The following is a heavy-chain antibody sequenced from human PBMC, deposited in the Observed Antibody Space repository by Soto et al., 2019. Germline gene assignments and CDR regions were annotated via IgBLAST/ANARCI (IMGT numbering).Heavy chain of an antibody. CDR2: IKDGGST. CDR1: GGSLTGYY. V-gene: IGHV4-34*01. D-gene: IGHD5-12*01. CDR3: ARGQEGIVATH. Sequence: QVQLQQWGAGLLKPSETLSLTCAVNGGSLTGYYWSWIRQPPGKGLEWIGEIKDGGSTNYSPSLRGRATISSDTSNSQFSLKLISVTAADTAVYYCARGQEGIVATHWDQGALVTVSS. J-gene: IGHJ4*02.